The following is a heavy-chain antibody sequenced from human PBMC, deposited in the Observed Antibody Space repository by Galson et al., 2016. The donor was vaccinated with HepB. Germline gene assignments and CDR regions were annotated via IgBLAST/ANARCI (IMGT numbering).Heavy chain of an antibody. V-gene: IGHV3-66*02. CDR3: ARQRNHDFWMAYRMHDPFDI. D-gene: IGHD3-3*01. CDR1: GFTVSSNH. J-gene: IGHJ3*02. Sequence: SLRLSCAASGFTVSSNHMGWVRQAPGKGLEWVSLIYSGGTTYYADSVKGRFTISRDNSKNTLYLQMNTLRTEDTAVYYCARQRNHDFWMAYRMHDPFDIWGQGTMVTVSS. CDR2: IYSGGTT.